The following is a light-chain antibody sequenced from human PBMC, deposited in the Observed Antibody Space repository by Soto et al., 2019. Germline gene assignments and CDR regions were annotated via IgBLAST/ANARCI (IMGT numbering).Light chain of an antibody. CDR3: QQYTDWPWGT. V-gene: IGKV3-15*01. CDR2: GSS. CDR1: RPVRSN. Sequence: EIVMTQSPANMSVSPGERVAVSCRASRPVRSNLAWYQQKPGQPPRLLIYGSSSRATGIPVRFSGSGSGTEFTLTISSLQPEDFAVYYCQQYTDWPWGTFGGGTKVDIK. J-gene: IGKJ4*01.